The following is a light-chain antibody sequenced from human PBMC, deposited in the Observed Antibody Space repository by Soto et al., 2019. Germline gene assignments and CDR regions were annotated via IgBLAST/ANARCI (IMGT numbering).Light chain of an antibody. V-gene: IGLV1-51*02. CDR3: GTWDSSLSAYV. CDR1: SSNIGNNY. J-gene: IGLJ1*01. Sequence: QSALTQPPSVSAAPGQKVTISCSGSSSNIGNNYVSWYQQLPGTAPKLLIYENNKRPSGIPDRFSGSKSGTSATLGITGLQTGDEADYYCGTWDSSLSAYVFGPGTKLTVL. CDR2: ENN.